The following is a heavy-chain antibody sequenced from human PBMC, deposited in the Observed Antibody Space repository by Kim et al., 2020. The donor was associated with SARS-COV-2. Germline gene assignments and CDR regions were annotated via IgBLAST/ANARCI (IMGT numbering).Heavy chain of an antibody. D-gene: IGHD5-18*01. J-gene: IGHJ5*02. CDR3: ARDFYPRGYSYPSGFDP. V-gene: IGHV3-21*01. Sequence: GGSLRLSCAASGFTFSSYSMNWVRQAPGKGLEWVSSISSSSSYIYYADSVKGRFTISRDNAKNSLYLQMNSLRAEDTAVYYCARDFYPRGYSYPSGFDPWGQGTLVTVSS. CDR1: GFTFSSYS. CDR2: ISSSSSYI.